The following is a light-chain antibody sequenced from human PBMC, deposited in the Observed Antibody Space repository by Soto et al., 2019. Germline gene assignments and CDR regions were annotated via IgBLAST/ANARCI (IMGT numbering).Light chain of an antibody. Sequence: EIVLTQSPGTLSLSPGESATLSCRATQSVDSRYLAWYQQKPGQAPRLLIYGASRRATGIPDRFRGSGSGTDFTLTISRLEPEDFSVYYCQQYGSSPPMYNFGQGTKLEIK. V-gene: IGKV3-20*01. J-gene: IGKJ2*01. CDR2: GAS. CDR3: QQYGSSPPMYN. CDR1: QSVDSRY.